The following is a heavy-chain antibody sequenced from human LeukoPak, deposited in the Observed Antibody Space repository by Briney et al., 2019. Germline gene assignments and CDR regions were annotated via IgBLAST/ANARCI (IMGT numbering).Heavy chain of an antibody. CDR2: INSDGSST. D-gene: IGHD6-25*01. J-gene: IGHJ3*02. CDR3: ARRSAAKDAFDI. V-gene: IGHV3-74*01. Sequence: GGTLRLSCAASGFTFSSYWMHWVRQAPGKGLVWVSRINSDGSSTSYADPVKGRFTISRDNAKNTLYLQMNSLRAEDTAVYYCARRSAAKDAFDIWGQGTMVTVSS. CDR1: GFTFSSYW.